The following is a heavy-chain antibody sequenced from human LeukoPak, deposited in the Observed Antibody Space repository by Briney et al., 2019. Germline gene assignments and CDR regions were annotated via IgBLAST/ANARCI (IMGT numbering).Heavy chain of an antibody. CDR1: GFSVTRNH. Sequence: GGSLRLSCAASGFSVTRNHMNWVREAPGKGLEWVSIIYTGGTTHYADSLNDRFTISRDDSINTLYLQMNSLRAEDTAVYYCARDSSSYYFDYWGQGTLVIVSS. J-gene: IGHJ4*02. V-gene: IGHV3-66*01. CDR3: ARDSSSYYFDY. D-gene: IGHD6-6*01. CDR2: IYTGGTT.